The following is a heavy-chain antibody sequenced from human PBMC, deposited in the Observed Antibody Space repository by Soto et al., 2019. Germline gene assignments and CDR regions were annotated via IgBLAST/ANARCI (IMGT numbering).Heavy chain of an antibody. CDR2: IYFDGITT. Sequence: EVQLVESGGGVVQPGGSLRLSCTASGFTFNTPWMHWVRQAPGKGLVWVSRIYFDGITTHYADSVKGRLTVSRDNAKNIVYLHVNTLRDEDTAVYYCARGGAMGVDYWGQGTLVTVSS. CDR3: ARGGAMGVDY. D-gene: IGHD1-26*01. CDR1: GFTFNTPW. V-gene: IGHV3-74*01. J-gene: IGHJ4*02.